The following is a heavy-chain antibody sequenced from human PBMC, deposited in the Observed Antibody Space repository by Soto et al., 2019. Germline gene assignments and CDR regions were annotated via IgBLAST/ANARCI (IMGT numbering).Heavy chain of an antibody. CDR2: IYYSGST. J-gene: IGHJ4*02. D-gene: IGHD2-2*01. V-gene: IGHV4-31*03. CDR1: GGSISSGGYY. Sequence: QVQLQESGPGLVKPSQTLSLTCTVSGGSISSGGYYWSGIRQHPGKGLEWIGYIYYSGSTYYNPSLKSRVTISVDTSKNQFSLKLSSVTAADTAVYYCARALGYCSSTSCYYFDYWGQGTLVTVSS. CDR3: ARALGYCSSTSCYYFDY.